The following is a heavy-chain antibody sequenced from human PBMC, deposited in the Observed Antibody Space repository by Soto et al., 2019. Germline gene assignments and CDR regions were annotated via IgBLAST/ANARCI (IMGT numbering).Heavy chain of an antibody. J-gene: IGHJ4*02. V-gene: IGHV3-23*01. Sequence: SLRLSWAASGFTFSSYAMSWVRQAPGKGLEWVSAISGSGGSTYYADSVKGRFTISRDNSKNTLYLQMNSLRAEDTAVYYCAGSPISSSWYGPFDYWGQGTLVTVSS. CDR1: GFTFSSYA. D-gene: IGHD6-13*01. CDR3: AGSPISSSWYGPFDY. CDR2: ISGSGGST.